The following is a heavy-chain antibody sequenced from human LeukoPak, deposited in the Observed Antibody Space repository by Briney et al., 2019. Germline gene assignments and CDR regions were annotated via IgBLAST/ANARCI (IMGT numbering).Heavy chain of an antibody. CDR3: ARDRKPPEIDTVVTPDYYYGMDV. V-gene: IGHV3-53*05. J-gene: IGHJ6*02. D-gene: IGHD4-23*01. CDR2: INSGGRT. CDR1: GFIVSSDY. Sequence: PGGSLRLSCAASGFIVSSDYMTWVRQAPGKGLEWVSLINSGGRTYYADSVKGRFTISRDNSKNTLYLQMNSLRAEDTAVYYCARDRKPPEIDTVVTPDYYYGMDVWGQGTTVTVSS.